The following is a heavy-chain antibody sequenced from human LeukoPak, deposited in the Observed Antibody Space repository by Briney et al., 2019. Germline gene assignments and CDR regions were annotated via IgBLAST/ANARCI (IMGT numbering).Heavy chain of an antibody. V-gene: IGHV3-73*01. Sequence: PGGSLRLSCAASGFTFSGSAMHWVRQASGKGLEWVGRIRSKANSYATAYAASVKGRFTISRDDSKNTAYLQVNSLKTEDTAVYYCTRPGPDGPGPYYDFWSGYNADNWFDPWGQGTPVTVSS. CDR2: IRSKANSYAT. CDR1: GFTFSGSA. J-gene: IGHJ5*02. CDR3: TRPGPDGPGPYYDFWSGYNADNWFDP. D-gene: IGHD3-3*01.